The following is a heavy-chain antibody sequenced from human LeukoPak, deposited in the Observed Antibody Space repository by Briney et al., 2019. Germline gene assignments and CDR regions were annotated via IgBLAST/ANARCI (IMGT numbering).Heavy chain of an antibody. CDR1: GYTFTGYY. CDR3: ARWREYSSSWYRDDAFDI. V-gene: IGHV1-2*02. D-gene: IGHD6-13*01. Sequence: ASVKVSCKASGYTFTGYYMHWVRQAPGQGLEWMGWINPNSGGTNYAQKFQGRVTMTRDTSISTAYMELSRLRSDDTAVYYCARWREYSSSWYRDDAFDIWGQGTMVTVSS. CDR2: INPNSGGT. J-gene: IGHJ3*02.